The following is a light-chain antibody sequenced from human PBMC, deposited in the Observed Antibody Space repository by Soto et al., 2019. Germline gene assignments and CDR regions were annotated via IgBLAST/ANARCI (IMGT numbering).Light chain of an antibody. CDR2: DAS. CDR1: QSISTW. Sequence: DIQLTQSPSTLSASVGDRVSITCRASQSISTWLAWYQQKPGKAPKLLIFDASSLESRVSSRFSGRGSGTQFTLTISSLQPDDFATYYCQQYSTYPWTLGQRAKVEFK. V-gene: IGKV1-5*01. J-gene: IGKJ1*01. CDR3: QQYSTYPWT.